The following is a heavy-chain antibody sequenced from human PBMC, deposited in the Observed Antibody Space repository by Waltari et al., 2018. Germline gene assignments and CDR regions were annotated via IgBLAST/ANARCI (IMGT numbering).Heavy chain of an antibody. CDR2: VYYSGST. V-gene: IGHV4-39*01. CDR1: GGSISSSSSY. D-gene: IGHD2-2*01. Sequence: QLQLQESGPGLVKPSETLSLTCTVSGGSISSSSSYWGWIRKPPGKGLEWIGSVYYSGSTSYNPSHKSGVTIDLEQSKNQFSLKLSSVTAADTAVYYCARQDIVVVPAGGYYCYGMDVWGQGTTVTVSS. J-gene: IGHJ6*02. CDR3: ARQDIVVVPAGGYYCYGMDV.